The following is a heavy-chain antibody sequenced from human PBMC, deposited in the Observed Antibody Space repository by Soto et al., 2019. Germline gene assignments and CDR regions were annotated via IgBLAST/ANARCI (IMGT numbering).Heavy chain of an antibody. CDR1: GDSISNLDYF. V-gene: IGHV4-30-4*01. J-gene: IGHJ5*01. CDR2: IYKSATT. Sequence: SETLSLTCSVSGDSISNLDYFWAWIRQPPGQALEYIGYIYKSATTYYNPSFESRVAISVDTSKSQFSLNVASVTAADTAVYFCARGRYCLTGRCFPNWFDSWGQGALVTVS. D-gene: IGHD7-27*01. CDR3: ARGRYCLTGRCFPNWFDS.